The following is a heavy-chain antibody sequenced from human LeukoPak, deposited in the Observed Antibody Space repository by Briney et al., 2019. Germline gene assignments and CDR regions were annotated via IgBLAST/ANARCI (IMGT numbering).Heavy chain of an antibody. Sequence: PGGSLRLSCAASGFTFSSYWMDWVRQAPGKGLEWVANIKQDGIEKYFVDSVKGRFAISRDNAKNLLYLQMNSLRAEDTAVYYCAREAMVRGVPDAFDIWGQGTMVTVSS. J-gene: IGHJ3*02. D-gene: IGHD3-10*01. V-gene: IGHV3-7*01. CDR3: AREAMVRGVPDAFDI. CDR2: IKQDGIEK. CDR1: GFTFSSYW.